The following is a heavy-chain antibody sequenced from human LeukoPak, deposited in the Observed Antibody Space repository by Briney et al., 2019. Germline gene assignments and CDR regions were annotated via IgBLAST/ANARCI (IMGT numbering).Heavy chain of an antibody. CDR1: GGSISSYY. CDR2: IYTSGST. D-gene: IGHD3-10*01. V-gene: IGHV4-4*07. Sequence: SSETLSLTCTVSGGSISSYYWSWIRQPAGKGLEWIGRIYTSGSTNYNPSLKSRVTMSVDTSKNQFSLKLSSVTAADTAVYYCAREGPELLWFGEAYDAFDIWGQGTMVTVSS. J-gene: IGHJ3*02. CDR3: AREGPELLWFGEAYDAFDI.